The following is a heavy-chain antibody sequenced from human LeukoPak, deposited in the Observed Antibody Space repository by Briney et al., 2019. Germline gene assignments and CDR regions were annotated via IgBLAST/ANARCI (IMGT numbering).Heavy chain of an antibody. CDR3: ARYLGHSLGRAFYV. CDR1: GDSVSSNSAA. J-gene: IGHJ3*01. Sequence: PSQTLSLTCAISGDSVSSNSAAWDWIRQSPSRGLEWLGRTYYRSKWYNDYAVSVKSRISINPDTSKNQFSLQLNSVTPEDTAVYYCARYLGHSLGRAFYVWGQGTMVTVSS. V-gene: IGHV6-1*01. CDR2: TYYRSKWYN. D-gene: IGHD2-15*01.